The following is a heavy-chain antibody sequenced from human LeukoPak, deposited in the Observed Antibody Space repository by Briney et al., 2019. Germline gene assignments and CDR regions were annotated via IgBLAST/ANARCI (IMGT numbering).Heavy chain of an antibody. V-gene: IGHV3-23*01. CDR2: VNSFGSTA. CDR3: AKSSGAYLYGHDYFDS. Sequence: GGSLRLSCAASGFTFSTYAMTWVRQAPGKGLKWVSIVNSFGSTAYYADSVKGRFTISRDNSKNTLYLQMNTLRAEDTAVYYCAKSSGAYLYGHDYFDSWGQGTLVTVSS. D-gene: IGHD3-10*01. CDR1: GFTFSTYA. J-gene: IGHJ4*02.